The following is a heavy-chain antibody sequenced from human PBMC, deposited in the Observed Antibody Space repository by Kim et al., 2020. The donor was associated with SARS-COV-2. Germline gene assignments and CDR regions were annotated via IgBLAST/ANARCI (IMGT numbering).Heavy chain of an antibody. V-gene: IGHV4-30-4*01. CDR3: ARDLGMGWSGESNDAFDV. Sequence: SETLSLTCTVSGGSVSSGNYYWSWIRQPPGKAPEWIGFMYDSGKTLYNPSLKSRVSISVDTSKNQFSLKLQSVTAADTAVYFCARDLGMGWSGESNDAFDVWGQGTMVVVSS. D-gene: IGHD7-27*01. CDR2: MYDSGKT. CDR1: GGSVSSGNYY. J-gene: IGHJ3*01.